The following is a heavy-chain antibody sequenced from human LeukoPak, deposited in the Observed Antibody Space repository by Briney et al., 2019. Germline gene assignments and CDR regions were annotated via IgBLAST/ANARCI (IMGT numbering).Heavy chain of an antibody. Sequence: TGGSLRLSCAASGFTFSSYAMHWVRQAPGKGLEWVAVISYDGSNKYYADSVKGRFTISRDNSKNTLYLQMNSLGAEDTAVYYCARVRKVGATTGYFDYWGQGTLVTVSS. CDR3: ARVRKVGATTGYFDY. D-gene: IGHD1-26*01. V-gene: IGHV3-30*04. CDR2: ISYDGSNK. J-gene: IGHJ4*02. CDR1: GFTFSSYA.